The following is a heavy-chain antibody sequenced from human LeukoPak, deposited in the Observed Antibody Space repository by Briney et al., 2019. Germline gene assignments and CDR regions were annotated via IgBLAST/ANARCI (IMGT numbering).Heavy chain of an antibody. V-gene: IGHV4-59*08. J-gene: IGHJ6*02. Sequence: SETLSLTCTVSGGSISTCYWTWIRQPPGKGLDWIGYTYYSGSTNYNPSLKSRVTISVDTSKSQFSLKLSSVTAADTAVYYCARRGLRFNYGMDVWGQGTTVTVSS. D-gene: IGHD3-3*01. CDR1: GGSISTCY. CDR3: ARRGLRFNYGMDV. CDR2: TYYSGST.